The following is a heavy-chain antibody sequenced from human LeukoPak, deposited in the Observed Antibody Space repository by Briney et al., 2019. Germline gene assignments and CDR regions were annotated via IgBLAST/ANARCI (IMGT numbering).Heavy chain of an antibody. D-gene: IGHD3-22*01. V-gene: IGHV3-53*01. CDR3: ARAPTNYYDSSGYPVFQH. Sequence: PGGSLRLSCAASGFTVSSNDMSWVRQAPGKGLECISVIYSGGSTDYADSVKGRLTISRDNSKNTLYLQMNSLRAEDTAVYYCARAPTNYYDSSGYPVFQHWGQGTLVTVSS. CDR1: GFTVSSND. CDR2: IYSGGST. J-gene: IGHJ1*01.